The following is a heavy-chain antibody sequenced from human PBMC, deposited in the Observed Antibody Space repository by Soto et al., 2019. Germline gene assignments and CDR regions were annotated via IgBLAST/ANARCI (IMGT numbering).Heavy chain of an antibody. J-gene: IGHJ4*02. CDR2: ISAYNTNT. V-gene: IGHV1-18*01. CDR1: GYTFTSYH. Sequence: QVQLVQSGAEVKKPGASVKVSCKTSGYTFTSYHISWVRQAPGQGLEWMGWISAYNTNTNYAQKFQGRVTMTTDTLTSTAXXXXRXXXSDDTAVYYCARDTPPTDYWGQGTLVTVSS. CDR3: ARDTPPTDY.